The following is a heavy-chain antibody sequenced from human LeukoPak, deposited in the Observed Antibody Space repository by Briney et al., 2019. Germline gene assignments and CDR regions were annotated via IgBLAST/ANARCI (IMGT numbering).Heavy chain of an antibody. CDR2: IYSGGST. CDR3: ARDSNLGYYYGMDV. CDR1: GFTVSSNY. J-gene: IGHJ6*02. V-gene: IGHV3-53*04. Sequence: PGGSLRLSCAASGFTVSSNYMSWVRQAPGKGLEWASVIYSGGSTYYADSVKGRFTISRHNSKNTLYLQMNSLRAEDTAVYYCARDSNLGYYYGMDVWGQGTTVTVSS.